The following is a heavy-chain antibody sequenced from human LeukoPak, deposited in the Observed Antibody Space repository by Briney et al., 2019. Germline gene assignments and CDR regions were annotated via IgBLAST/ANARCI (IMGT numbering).Heavy chain of an antibody. CDR1: GGTFSSYA. CDR3: ARDGARYSSSPTNFDY. V-gene: IGHV1-69*01. CDR2: IIPIFGTA. Sequence: ASVKVSCKASGGTFSSYAISWARQAPGQGLEWMGGIIPIFGTANYAQKFQGRVTITADESTSTAYMELSSLRSEDTAVYYCARDGARYSSSPTNFDYWGQGILFTVSS. J-gene: IGHJ4*02. D-gene: IGHD6-13*01.